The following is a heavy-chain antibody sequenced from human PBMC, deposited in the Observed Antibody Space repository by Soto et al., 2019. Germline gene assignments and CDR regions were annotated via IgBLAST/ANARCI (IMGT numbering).Heavy chain of an antibody. CDR1: GVTFSSYW. CDR3: ASLDYIWESPPGY. D-gene: IGHD3-16*01. CDR2: IKQDGSEK. V-gene: IGHV3-7*01. Sequence: EVQLVESGGGLVQPGGSLRLSCAASGVTFSSYWMSWVRQAPGKGLEWVANIKQDGSEKYYVDSVKGRFTISRDNAKNSLYLQMNSLRAEDTAVYYSASLDYIWESPPGYWGQGTLDTVSS. J-gene: IGHJ4*02.